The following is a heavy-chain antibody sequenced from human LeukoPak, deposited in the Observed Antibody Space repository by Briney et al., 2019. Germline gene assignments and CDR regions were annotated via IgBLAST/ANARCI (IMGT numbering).Heavy chain of an antibody. J-gene: IGHJ4*02. CDR1: GFIFSTYS. Sequence: GGSLRLSCAASGFIFSTYSMNWVRQAPGKGLEWVSSISSSTSYIYYADSVKGRFTISRDNAKNSLYLQMNSLRPEDTAVYYCARENSGSYYQFDCWGQGTLDTVSS. D-gene: IGHD1-26*01. V-gene: IGHV3-21*01. CDR3: ARENSGSYYQFDC. CDR2: ISSSTSYI.